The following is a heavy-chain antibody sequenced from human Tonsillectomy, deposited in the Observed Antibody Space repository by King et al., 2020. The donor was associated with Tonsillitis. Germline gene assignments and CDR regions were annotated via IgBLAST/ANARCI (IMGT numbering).Heavy chain of an antibody. Sequence: VQLVESGGGVVQPGRSLRLSCAASGFTFSSYGMHWVRQAPGKGLEWVAVISYDGSNKYYADSVKGRFTISRDNSKNTLYLQMNSLRAEDTAVYYCAKDKRDILVPFAYWLHPTLVTVSS. CDR1: GFTFSSYG. D-gene: IGHD2-15*01. V-gene: IGHV3-30*18. J-gene: IGHJ4*01. CDR2: ISYDGSNK. CDR3: AKDKRDILVPFAY.